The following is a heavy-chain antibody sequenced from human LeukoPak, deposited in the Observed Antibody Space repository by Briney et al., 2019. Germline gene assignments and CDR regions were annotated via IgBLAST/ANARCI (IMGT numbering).Heavy chain of an antibody. J-gene: IGHJ4*02. CDR2: ISRSSSYI. CDR1: GFTFSSYS. V-gene: IGHV3-21*01. CDR3: ARDGYSYGYYFDY. D-gene: IGHD5-18*01. Sequence: GGSLRLSCAASGFTFSSYSMSWVRQAPGKGLEWVSSISRSSSYIYYADSVKGRFTISRDNAKNSLYLQMNSLRAEDTAVYYCARDGYSYGYYFDYWGQGTLVTVSS.